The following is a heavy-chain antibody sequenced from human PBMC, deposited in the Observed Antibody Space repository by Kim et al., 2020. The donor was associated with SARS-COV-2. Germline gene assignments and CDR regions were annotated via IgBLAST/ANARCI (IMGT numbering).Heavy chain of an antibody. Sequence: AHSMKGRIPIARDHSKNTLYLQMNSQRAEDTAVYYCARDSLGQGYYSGMVVWGQGTTVTVSS. CDR3: ARDSLGQGYYSGMVV. V-gene: IGHV3-30*07. J-gene: IGHJ6*02.